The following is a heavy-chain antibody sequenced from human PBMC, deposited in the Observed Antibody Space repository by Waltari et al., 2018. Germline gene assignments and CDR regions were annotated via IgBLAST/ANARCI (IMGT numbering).Heavy chain of an antibody. J-gene: IGHJ6*03. V-gene: IGHV4-39*01. CDR2: VHYTGNP. CDR3: ARLFNHYIDV. Sequence: QLQLQESGPGLVKSSETLSLTCSVSGGSFSTNNFYCGWIRQTPGTGLEWIGGVHYTGNPYYNPPLKHRVTISVDSSKNEFSLRLRSVTASDTAVYYCARLFNHYIDVWGRGTAVTVSS. CDR1: GGSFSTNNFY.